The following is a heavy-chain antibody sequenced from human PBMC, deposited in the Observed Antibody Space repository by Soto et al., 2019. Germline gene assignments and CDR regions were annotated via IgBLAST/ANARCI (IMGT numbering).Heavy chain of an antibody. Sequence: AETLSLTCSVPGGSISSSYWNWIRQPAGQGLEWIGRFYTTGSASYNPSLKGRLPLSGETSKNQFSLRLGSVTAADTAVYYCAREPIVEGPPGYNWFDPWGQGILVTVSS. CDR2: FYTTGSA. J-gene: IGHJ5*02. CDR3: AREPIVEGPPGYNWFDP. V-gene: IGHV4-4*07. CDR1: GGSISSSY. D-gene: IGHD3-22*01.